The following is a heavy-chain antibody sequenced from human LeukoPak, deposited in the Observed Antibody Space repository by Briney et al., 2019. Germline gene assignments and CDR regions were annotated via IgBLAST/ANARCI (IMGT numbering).Heavy chain of an antibody. J-gene: IGHJ5*02. V-gene: IGHV4-34*01. CDR1: GGSFSGYY. Sequence: SETLSLTCAVYGGSFSGYYWSWIRQPPGKGLEWIGEINHSGSTNYNPSLKSRVTISVDTSKNQFSLKLGSVTAADTAVYYCARGQCSSTSCYRWFDPWGQGTLVTVSS. CDR2: INHSGST. CDR3: ARGQCSSTSCYRWFDP. D-gene: IGHD2-2*01.